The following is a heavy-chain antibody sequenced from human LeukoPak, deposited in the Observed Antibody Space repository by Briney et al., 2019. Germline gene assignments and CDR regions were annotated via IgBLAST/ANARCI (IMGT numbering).Heavy chain of an antibody. CDR2: IIPILGIA. CDR1: GGTFSSYA. CDR3: AREDIVVVVAATSGLDY. J-gene: IGHJ4*02. D-gene: IGHD2-15*01. Sequence: VASVKVSCKASGGTFSSYAISWVRQAPGQGLEWMGGIIPILGIASYAQKFQGRVTITADKSTSTAYMELSSLRSEDTAVYYCAREDIVVVVAATSGLDYWGQGTLVTVSS. V-gene: IGHV1-69*10.